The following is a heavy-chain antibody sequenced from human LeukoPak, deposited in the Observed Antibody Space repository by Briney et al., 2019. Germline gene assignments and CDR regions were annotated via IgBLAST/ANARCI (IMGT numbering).Heavy chain of an antibody. Sequence: GGSLRLFCAASGFTFSIYEFNWARHAPGKGLEWVSDISSSGSNIKYADSVKGRFTISRDNAKNSVYLQMNSLRAEGTAVYYCASGSWRYLSFDIWGQGTMVAVAA. J-gene: IGHJ3*02. V-gene: IGHV3-48*03. CDR2: ISSSGSNI. D-gene: IGHD2-15*01. CDR1: GFTFSIYE. CDR3: ASGSWRYLSFDI.